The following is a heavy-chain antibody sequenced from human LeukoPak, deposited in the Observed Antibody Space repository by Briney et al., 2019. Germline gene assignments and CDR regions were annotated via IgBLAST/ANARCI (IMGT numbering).Heavy chain of an antibody. CDR3: ARGRLRPDY. D-gene: IGHD5-12*01. Sequence: PSETLSLTCAVYGGSFSGYYWSWIRQPPGKGLEWIGEINHSGSTNYNPSLKSRVTISVDTSKSQFSLKLSSVTAADTAVYYCARGRLRPDYWGQGTLVTVSS. V-gene: IGHV4-34*01. J-gene: IGHJ4*02. CDR1: GGSFSGYY. CDR2: INHSGST.